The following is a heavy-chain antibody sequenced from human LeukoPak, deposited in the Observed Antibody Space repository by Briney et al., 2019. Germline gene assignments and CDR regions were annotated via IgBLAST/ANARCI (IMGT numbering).Heavy chain of an antibody. CDR3: TTDTLDYGDHDY. J-gene: IGHJ4*02. V-gene: IGHV3-23*01. Sequence: GGSLRLSCAASGFTFSGYAMSWVRQAPGKGLEWVSAISGSGGSTYYADSVKGRFTISRDNSKNTLYLQMNSLKTEDTAVYYCTTDTLDYGDHDYWGQGTLVTVSS. CDR1: GFTFSGYA. CDR2: ISGSGGST. D-gene: IGHD4-17*01.